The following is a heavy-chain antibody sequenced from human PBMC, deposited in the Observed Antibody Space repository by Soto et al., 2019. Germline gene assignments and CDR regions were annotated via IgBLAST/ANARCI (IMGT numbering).Heavy chain of an antibody. D-gene: IGHD3-10*01. J-gene: IGHJ4*02. CDR1: GFTFSSDW. V-gene: IGHV3-74*01. CDR2: INTDGSDT. Sequence: SLRLSCAASGFTFSSDWMHWFRQAPGKGLEWVSRINTDGSDTSYADSVKGRFTISRDNAKNTLYLQMNSLRAEDTALYYCARDRPGDYFYFDYGGQGNMVTVSS. CDR3: ARDRPGDYFYFDY.